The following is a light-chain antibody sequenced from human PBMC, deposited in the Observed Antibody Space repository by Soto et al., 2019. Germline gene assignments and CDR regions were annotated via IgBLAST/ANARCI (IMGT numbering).Light chain of an antibody. CDR3: QKYTSAFPWR. J-gene: IGKJ1*01. Sequence: DIATRSFRASKSVSGYLAWFQQKPGQAPRLLIYDASNRATGIQARFSGSGSGTDFTLTISCLQPEDVATYYCQKYTSAFPWRFGEVAKVDIK. V-gene: IGKV3-11*01. CDR1: KSVSGY. CDR2: DAS.